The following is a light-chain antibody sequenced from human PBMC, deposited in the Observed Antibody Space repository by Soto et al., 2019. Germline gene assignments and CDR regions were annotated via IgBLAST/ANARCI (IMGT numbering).Light chain of an antibody. CDR2: DTN. J-gene: IGLJ2*01. V-gene: IGLV1-51*01. CDR3: GTWDSSLRAVV. Sequence: QSVLTQPPSLSAAPGQTVTISCSGGSSNIGNNYVSWYQHVPGTAPKLLIYDTNNRPAGIPDRVSASKSGTSATLGITGLQTGDEADYYCGTWDSSLRAVVFGGGTKLTVL. CDR1: SSNIGNNY.